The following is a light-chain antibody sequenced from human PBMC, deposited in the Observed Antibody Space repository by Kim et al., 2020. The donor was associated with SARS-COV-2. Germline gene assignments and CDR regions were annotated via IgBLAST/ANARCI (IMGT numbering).Light chain of an antibody. V-gene: IGKV3-11*01. J-gene: IGKJ4*01. CDR3: HHRSLWTPT. Sequence: LSPDETSNLSCRARQSLDTSLAWYQLNPGQAPRLIFFDVSRSVTGTPARFSGTGSGTDFTLTISSLEPEDVALYFCHHRSLWTPTFGGGTKVDIK. CDR1: QSLDTS. CDR2: DVS.